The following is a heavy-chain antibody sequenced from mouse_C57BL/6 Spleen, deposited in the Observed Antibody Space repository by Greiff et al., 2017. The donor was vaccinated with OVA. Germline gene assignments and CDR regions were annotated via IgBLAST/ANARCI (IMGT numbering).Heavy chain of an antibody. CDR1: GFTFSNYW. J-gene: IGHJ2*01. D-gene: IGHD2-4*01. V-gene: IGHV6-3*01. Sequence: EVTLVESGGGLVQPGGSMKLSCVASGFTFSNYWMNWVRQSPEKGLEWVAQIRLKSANYATHYAESVKGRFTISRDDSKSSVYLQMNNVKAEDTGIYYCTALLYYDQGYFDYWGQGTTLTVSS. CDR3: TALLYYDQGYFDY. CDR2: IRLKSANYAT.